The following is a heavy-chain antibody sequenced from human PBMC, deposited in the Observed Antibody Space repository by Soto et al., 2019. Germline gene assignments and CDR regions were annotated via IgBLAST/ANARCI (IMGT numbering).Heavy chain of an antibody. CDR1: GFTFSNYA. CDR3: ARDPAETAVLIFWYFDL. D-gene: IGHD3-10*01. V-gene: IGHV3-30-3*01. CDR2: ISYDGSNK. Sequence: QVQVVESGGGVVQPGRSLRLSCAASGFTFSNYAMHWVRQAPGKGLEWVAVISYDGSNKYYADSVKGRFTISRDNSKNTLYLQMNTLRAEDTAVYYCARDPAETAVLIFWYFDLWGRGTLVTVSS. J-gene: IGHJ2*01.